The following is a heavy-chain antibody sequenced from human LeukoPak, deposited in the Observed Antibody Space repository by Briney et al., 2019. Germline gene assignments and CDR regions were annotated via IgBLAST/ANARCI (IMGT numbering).Heavy chain of an antibody. D-gene: IGHD6-13*01. CDR1: GGSFSGYY. V-gene: IGHV4-34*01. CDR2: INHSGST. J-gene: IGHJ5*02. CDR3: ARGGRSSYSSSWSP. Sequence: SETLSLTCAVYGGSFSGYYWSWIRQPPGKGLEWIGEINHSGSTNYNPSLKSRVTISVDTSKNQFSLKLSSVTAADTAVYYCARGGRSSYSSSWSPWGQGTLVTVSS.